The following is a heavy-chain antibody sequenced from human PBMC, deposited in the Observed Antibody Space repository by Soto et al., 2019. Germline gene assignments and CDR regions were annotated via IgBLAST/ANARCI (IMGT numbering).Heavy chain of an antibody. CDR1: GFTFNKHA. J-gene: IGHJ5*02. CDR2: ISGSGSST. Sequence: GGSLRLSCVASGFTFNKHALAWVRQAPGQGLEWVSAISGSGSSTYDSDSVKGRFTISRDNSNHTLCVQRNSLRAEDTAIYYCARTPGVRTVISAFDPWGQGXSVTVSS. CDR3: ARTPGVRTVISAFDP. D-gene: IGHD2-21*01. V-gene: IGHV3-23*01.